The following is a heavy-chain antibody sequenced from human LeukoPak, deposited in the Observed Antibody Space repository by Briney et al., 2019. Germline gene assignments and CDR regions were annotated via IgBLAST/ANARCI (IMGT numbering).Heavy chain of an antibody. J-gene: IGHJ4*02. CDR2: ISSSGTYR. CDR1: GFTFSSYS. CDR3: ARYYGDYAFDY. D-gene: IGHD4-17*01. V-gene: IGHV3-21*01. Sequence: GGSLRLSCAASGFTFSSYSMTWVRQAPGKGLEWVSSISSSGTYRYYADSVKGRFTISRDNAKNSLYLQMNSLRAEDTAVYYCARYYGDYAFDYWGQGTLVTVSS.